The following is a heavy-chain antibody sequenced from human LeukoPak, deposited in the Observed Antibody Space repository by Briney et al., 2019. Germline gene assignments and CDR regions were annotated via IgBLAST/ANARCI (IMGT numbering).Heavy chain of an antibody. CDR2: IYYSGST. J-gene: IGHJ5*02. V-gene: IGHV4-39*07. Sequence: SETLSLTCTVSGGPISSSSYYWGWIRQPPGKGLEWIGSIYYSGSTYYNPSLKSRVTISVDTSKNQFSLKLSSVTAADTAVYYCARDSKITMVRGVPYNWFDPWGQGTLVTVSS. CDR3: ARDSKITMVRGVPYNWFDP. D-gene: IGHD3-10*01. CDR1: GGPISSSSYY.